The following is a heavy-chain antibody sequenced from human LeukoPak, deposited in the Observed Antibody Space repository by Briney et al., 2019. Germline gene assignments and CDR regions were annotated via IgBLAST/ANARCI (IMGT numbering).Heavy chain of an antibody. J-gene: IGHJ3*02. CDR2: INPNSGGT. CDR1: GYTFTGYY. Sequence: GASVKVSCKASGYTFTGYYMHWVRQAPGQGLEWMGWINPNSGGTNYAQKFQGRVTMTRDTSISTAYMELSRLRSDDTAVYYCASSDFWSAYYTDNDAFDIWGQGTMVTVSS. CDR3: ASSDFWSAYYTDNDAFDI. D-gene: IGHD3-3*01. V-gene: IGHV1-2*02.